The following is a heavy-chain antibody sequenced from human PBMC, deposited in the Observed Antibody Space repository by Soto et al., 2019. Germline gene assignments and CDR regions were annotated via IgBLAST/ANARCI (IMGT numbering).Heavy chain of an antibody. D-gene: IGHD3-3*01. CDR1: WYTFTTFA. CDR3: ARDRVSLAMFGVPVGVFKN. J-gene: IGHJ4*02. V-gene: IGHV1-3*01. Sequence: ASVKVSCEASWYTFTTFAIHWVRQAPGQRPEWLGWINAGSGYTKYSQNFQDRVTISSDTSASTAYMELSSLRSGDTAIYYCARDRVSLAMFGVPVGVFKNWGQGTLVTVSS. CDR2: INAGSGYT.